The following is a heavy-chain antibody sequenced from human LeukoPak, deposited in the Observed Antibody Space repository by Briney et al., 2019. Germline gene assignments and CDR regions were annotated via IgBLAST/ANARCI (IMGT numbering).Heavy chain of an antibody. J-gene: IGHJ4*02. CDR3: TTGWFGDEF. V-gene: IGHV3-15*01. D-gene: IGHD3-10*01. Sequence: AGSLRMYCASPGSRFSPSAINWVGQATCQCLDWVGRIKSKTDGGTTDYAAPVKGRFTTSRDDSKNTLYLQMNSLKTEDTAVYYCTTGWFGDEFWGQGTLVTVSS. CDR2: IKSKTDGGTT. CDR1: GSRFSPSA.